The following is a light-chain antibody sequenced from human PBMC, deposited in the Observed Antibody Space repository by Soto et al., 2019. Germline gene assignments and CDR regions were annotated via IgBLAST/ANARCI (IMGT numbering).Light chain of an antibody. Sequence: EIVLTQSPGTLSLSPGESATLSCRASQSVNSRFLAWYQHKPGQAPRLLIYAASTRATGIPDRFSGSASGTDFFTLTISRLEPEDFAVYYCQRYGDSPPNTFGQGTKVDIK. CDR1: QSVNSRF. CDR2: AAS. J-gene: IGKJ2*01. V-gene: IGKV3-20*01. CDR3: QRYGDSPPNT.